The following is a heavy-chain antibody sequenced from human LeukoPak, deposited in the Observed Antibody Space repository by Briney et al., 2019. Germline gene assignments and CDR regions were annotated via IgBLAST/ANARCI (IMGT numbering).Heavy chain of an antibody. V-gene: IGHV3-23*01. D-gene: IGHD5-18*01. CDR2: ISGSGGST. J-gene: IGHJ4*02. CDR3: AKDRLNCVDTAMVLSFLPY. Sequence: GGSLRLSCAASGFTFSSYAMSWVRQAPGKGLEWVSAISGSGGSTYYADSVKGRFTISRDNSKNTLYLQMNSLRAEDTAVYYCAKDRLNCVDTAMVLSFLPYWGQGTLVTVSS. CDR1: GFTFSSYA.